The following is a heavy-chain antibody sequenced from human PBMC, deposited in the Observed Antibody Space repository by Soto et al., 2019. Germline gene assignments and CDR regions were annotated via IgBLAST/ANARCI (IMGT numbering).Heavy chain of an antibody. Sequence: ASVKVSCTASGYSLTDYHIHWVRQAPRQGLEWLGRINPKRGGTSTAQKFQGWVTMTTDTSISTASMELTRLTSDDTAIYYCARGDSTDCSNGVCSFFYNHDMDVWGQGTTVTVSS. V-gene: IGHV1-2*04. CDR1: GYSLTDYH. D-gene: IGHD2-8*01. CDR2: INPKRGGT. J-gene: IGHJ6*02. CDR3: ARGDSTDCSNGVCSFFYNHDMDV.